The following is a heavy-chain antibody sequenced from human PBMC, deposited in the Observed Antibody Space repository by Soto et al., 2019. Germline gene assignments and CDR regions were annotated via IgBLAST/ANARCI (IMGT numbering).Heavy chain of an antibody. V-gene: IGHV2-5*02. Sequence: QITLKESGPTLVKPTQSLTLTCTVSGFSLSGDGVGVGWIRQPPGKALEWLALIYWDDDQRYSPSLKTRLTIANATSKNPVVLTMTNMAPVDTATYYCAHAFGGTSWPNDAFDIWGQGTVVTVSS. J-gene: IGHJ3*02. CDR3: AHAFGGTSWPNDAFDI. CDR2: IYWDDDQ. D-gene: IGHD3-3*02. CDR1: GFSLSGDGVG.